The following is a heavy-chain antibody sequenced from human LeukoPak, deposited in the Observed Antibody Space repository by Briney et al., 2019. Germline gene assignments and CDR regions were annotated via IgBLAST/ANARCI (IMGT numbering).Heavy chain of an antibody. CDR3: AKDQGAYSGYSQIYYYYGMDV. J-gene: IGHJ6*04. CDR1: GFTFSSYG. CDR2: ISYDGSNK. Sequence: AGGSLRLSCAASGFTFSSYGMHWVRQAPGKGLEWVAVISYDGSNKYYADSVKGRFTISRDNSKNTLYLQMNSLRAEDTAVYYCAKDQGAYSGYSQIYYYYGMDVWGKGTTVTVSS. D-gene: IGHD5-12*01. V-gene: IGHV3-30*18.